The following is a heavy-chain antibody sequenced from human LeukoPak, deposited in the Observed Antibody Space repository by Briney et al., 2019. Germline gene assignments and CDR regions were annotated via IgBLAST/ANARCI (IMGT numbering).Heavy chain of an antibody. Sequence: GGSLTLFCAASGFSFSTYWMHWVRQAPGKGPVWISRINSDGSRTTYADSVKGRFTISRDNAKNTLYLRMNSLRAEDTAVYYCARLKSAWWSFDYWGQGTLVTVSS. CDR2: INSDGSRT. D-gene: IGHD2-8*02. CDR1: GFSFSTYW. CDR3: ARLKSAWWSFDY. V-gene: IGHV3-74*01. J-gene: IGHJ4*02.